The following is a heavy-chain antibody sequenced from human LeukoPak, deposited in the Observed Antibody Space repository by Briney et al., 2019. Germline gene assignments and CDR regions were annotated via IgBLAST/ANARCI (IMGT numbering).Heavy chain of an antibody. Sequence: GASVKVSSKASGYTFTGYYMHWVRQAPGQGLEWMGWINPSSGGTNYAQKFQGRVTMTRDTSISTAYMELSRLRSDDTAVYYCARGGSYFGSVHYRGQGTLVTVSS. D-gene: IGHD1-26*01. V-gene: IGHV1-2*02. CDR3: ARGGSYFGSVHY. CDR1: GYTFTGYY. J-gene: IGHJ4*02. CDR2: INPSSGGT.